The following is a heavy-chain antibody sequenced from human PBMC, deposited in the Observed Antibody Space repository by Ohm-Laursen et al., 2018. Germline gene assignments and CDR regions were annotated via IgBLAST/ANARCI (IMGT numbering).Heavy chain of an antibody. CDR3: ARDSGPPKYYYYGLDV. D-gene: IGHD1-14*01. CDR1: GYSISSAYY. Sequence: PSETLSLTCAVSGYSISSAYYWGWIRQAPGQGLEWIGSIYHPGSTYYNPSLKSRVSISVDTSKNQFSLKLNSVTAADTAVYYCARDSGPPKYYYYGLDVWGQGTTVTVSS. J-gene: IGHJ6*02. CDR2: IYHPGST. V-gene: IGHV4-38-2*02.